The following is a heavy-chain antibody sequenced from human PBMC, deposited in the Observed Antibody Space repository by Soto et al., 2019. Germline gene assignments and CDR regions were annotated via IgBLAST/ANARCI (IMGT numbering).Heavy chain of an antibody. J-gene: IGHJ4*02. D-gene: IGHD2-15*01. Sequence: ASVKGSCKGSGGTFSSYPISWVLQAPGQGLEWMGGIIPIFGTANYAQKFQGRVTITADESTSTAYMELSSLRSEDTAVYYCARDALGSDCSGGSCYFPLDYWGQGTLVTVSS. CDR3: ARDALGSDCSGGSCYFPLDY. CDR2: IIPIFGTA. V-gene: IGHV1-69*13. CDR1: GGTFSSYP.